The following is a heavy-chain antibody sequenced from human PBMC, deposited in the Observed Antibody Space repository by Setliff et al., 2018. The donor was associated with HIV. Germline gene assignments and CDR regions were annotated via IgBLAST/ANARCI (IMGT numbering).Heavy chain of an antibody. V-gene: IGHV4-59*01. CDR2: IYYSGST. D-gene: IGHD6-19*01. J-gene: IGHJ3*02. Sequence: SETLSLTCTVSGGSISSYYWSWIRQPPGKGLEWIGYIYYSGSTNFNPSLKSRVTISVDTSKNQFSLKLSSVTAADTAVYYCARGPRGIAVAGDAFDIWGQGTMVTVSS. CDR1: GGSISSYY. CDR3: ARGPRGIAVAGDAFDI.